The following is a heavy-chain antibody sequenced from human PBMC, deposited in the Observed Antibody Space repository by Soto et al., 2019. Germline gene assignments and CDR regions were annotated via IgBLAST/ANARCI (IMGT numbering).Heavy chain of an antibody. J-gene: IGHJ6*02. CDR1: GGTFSSYA. CDR2: IIPIFGTA. V-gene: IGHV1-69*06. CDR3: ARDQVRVLRFLEWLSPHYYYSMDV. D-gene: IGHD3-3*01. Sequence: GASVKVSCKASGGTFSSYAISWVRQAPGQGLEWMGGIIPIFGTANYAQKFQGRVTITADKSTSTAYMELSSLRSEDTAVYYCARDQVRVLRFLEWLSPHYYYSMDVWGQGTTVTVSS.